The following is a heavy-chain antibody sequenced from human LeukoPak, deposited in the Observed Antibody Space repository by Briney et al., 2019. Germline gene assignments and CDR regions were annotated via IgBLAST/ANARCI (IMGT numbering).Heavy chain of an antibody. CDR2: ISSSGSTI. Sequence: PGRSLRLSCAASGFTFSSYGMHWVRQAPGKGLEWVSYISSSGSTIYYADSVKGRFTISRDNAKNSLYLQMNSLRAEDTAVYYCARDLAPNYDFWSGYTYYFDYWGQGTLVTVSS. CDR3: ARDLAPNYDFWSGYTYYFDY. J-gene: IGHJ4*02. D-gene: IGHD3-3*01. CDR1: GFTFSSYG. V-gene: IGHV3-48*04.